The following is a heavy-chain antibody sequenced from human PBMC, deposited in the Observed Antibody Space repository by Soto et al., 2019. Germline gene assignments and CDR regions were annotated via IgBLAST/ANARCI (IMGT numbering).Heavy chain of an antibody. CDR2: ISGSGGST. Sequence: EVPLLESGGGLVQPGGSLRLSCAASGFTFSSYAMSWVRQAPGKGLEWVSAISGSGGSTYYADSVKGRFTISRDNSKNTLYLQMNSLRAEDTAVYYCAKDHHITMIVVVSPDAFDIWGQGTMVTVSS. CDR3: AKDHHITMIVVVSPDAFDI. CDR1: GFTFSSYA. D-gene: IGHD3-22*01. V-gene: IGHV3-23*01. J-gene: IGHJ3*02.